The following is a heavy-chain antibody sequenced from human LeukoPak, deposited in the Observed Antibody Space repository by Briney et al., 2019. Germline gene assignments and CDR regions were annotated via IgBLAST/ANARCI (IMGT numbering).Heavy chain of an antibody. CDR1: GDTIRND. J-gene: IGHJ4*02. Sequence: ASVKVSCKASGDTIRNDINWVRQATGQGLEWMGWMNPNSGNTGYAQKFQGRVTMTRNTSISTAYMELSSLRSEDTAVYYCARAPSYSSSTFFDYWGQGTLVTVSS. D-gene: IGHD6-13*01. CDR3: ARAPSYSSSTFFDY. CDR2: MNPNSGNT. V-gene: IGHV1-8*01.